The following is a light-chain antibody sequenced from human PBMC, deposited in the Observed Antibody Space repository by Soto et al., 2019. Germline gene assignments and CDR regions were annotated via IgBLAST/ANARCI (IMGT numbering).Light chain of an antibody. CDR2: WAS. CDR1: QSVFFSSNKKNY. J-gene: IGKJ1*01. CDR3: QQYFSSWT. Sequence: IVMTQSPESLALSLGERATINCRSSQSVFFSSNKKNYLAWYQQKSGQPPKLLIYWASTRKSGVPDRFSGSGSGTDFTLTICSLQPEDVAVYYCQQYFSSWTFGQGTKVEIK. V-gene: IGKV4-1*01.